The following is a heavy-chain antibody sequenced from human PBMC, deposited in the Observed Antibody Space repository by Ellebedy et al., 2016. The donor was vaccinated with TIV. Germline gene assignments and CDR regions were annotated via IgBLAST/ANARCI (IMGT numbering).Heavy chain of an antibody. D-gene: IGHD1-26*01. Sequence: GESLKISXVTSGFSFSRYRMSWVRRAPGKGLEWVANIKQGGSDKYYVDSVKGRFTISRDNAKNSLSLQMNSLRAEDTAVYYCVKGRGSDSWGQGTLVTVSS. CDR1: GFSFSRYR. J-gene: IGHJ5*01. CDR3: VKGRGSDS. CDR2: IKQGGSDK. V-gene: IGHV3-7*01.